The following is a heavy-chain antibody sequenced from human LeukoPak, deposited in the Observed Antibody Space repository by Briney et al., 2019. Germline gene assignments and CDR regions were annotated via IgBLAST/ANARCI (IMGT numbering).Heavy chain of an antibody. CDR2: INPSGGST. Sequence: GASVKVSCKASGYTFTSYYMHWVRQAPGQGLEWMGIINPSGGSTSYAQKFQGRVTMTRDTSTSTVYMELSSLRSEDTAVYYCARDSPRYMTTGYYYYMDVWGKGTTVTVSS. J-gene: IGHJ6*03. D-gene: IGHD4-17*01. CDR3: ARDSPRYMTTGYYYYMDV. CDR1: GYTFTSYY. V-gene: IGHV1-46*01.